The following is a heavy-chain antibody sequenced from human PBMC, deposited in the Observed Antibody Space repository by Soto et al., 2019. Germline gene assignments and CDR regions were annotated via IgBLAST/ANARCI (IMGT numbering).Heavy chain of an antibody. CDR2: ISGSGGST. D-gene: IGHD6-13*01. Sequence: GGSLRLSCAASGFTFSSYAMSWVRQAPGKGLEWVSAISGSGGSTYDADSVKGRFTISRDNSKNTLYPQMNSLRAEDTAVYYCAKAIIPYSSPVPFDYWGQGTLVTVSS. CDR1: GFTFSSYA. CDR3: AKAIIPYSSPVPFDY. V-gene: IGHV3-23*01. J-gene: IGHJ4*02.